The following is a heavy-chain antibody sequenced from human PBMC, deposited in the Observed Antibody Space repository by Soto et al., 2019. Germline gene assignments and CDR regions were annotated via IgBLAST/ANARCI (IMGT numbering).Heavy chain of an antibody. J-gene: IGHJ6*03. CDR2: IYYSGST. CDR3: ATYDSPYYYMDV. Sequence: PSETLSLTCTVSGVSISRYFWSWLRQPPGKGLQWIGHIYYSGSTDYNPSLKSRVAISVDASKTHFSLRLNSVTAADAAVYYCATYDSPYYYMDVWGKGTTVTVSS. V-gene: IGHV4-59*13. D-gene: IGHD3-16*01. CDR1: GVSISRYF.